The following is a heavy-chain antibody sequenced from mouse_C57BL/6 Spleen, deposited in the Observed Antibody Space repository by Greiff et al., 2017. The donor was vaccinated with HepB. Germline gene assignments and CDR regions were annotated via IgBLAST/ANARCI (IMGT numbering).Heavy chain of an antibody. Sequence: QVQLQQSGAELVRPGTSVKVSCKASGYAFTNYLIEWVKQRPGQGLEWIGVINPGSGGTNYNEKFKGKATLTADKSSSTAYMPLSSLTSEDSAVYFCARGDGYSYAMDYWGQGTSVTVSS. CDR1: GYAFTNYL. CDR2: INPGSGGT. J-gene: IGHJ4*01. V-gene: IGHV1-54*01. CDR3: ARGDGYSYAMDY. D-gene: IGHD2-3*01.